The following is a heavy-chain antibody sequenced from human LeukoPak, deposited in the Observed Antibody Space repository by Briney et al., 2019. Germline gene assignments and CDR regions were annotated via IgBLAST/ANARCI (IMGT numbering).Heavy chain of an antibody. CDR1: GFTFSSYA. CDR3: ANEYYYDSSGYTPGFDY. CDR2: ISGSGGST. D-gene: IGHD3-22*01. J-gene: IGHJ4*02. Sequence: SGGSLRLSCAASGFTFSSYAMSWVRQAPGKGLEWVSAISGSGGSTYYADSVKGRFTISRDNSKNTLYLQMNSLRAEDTAVYYCANEYYYDSSGYTPGFDYWGQGTLVTVSS. V-gene: IGHV3-23*01.